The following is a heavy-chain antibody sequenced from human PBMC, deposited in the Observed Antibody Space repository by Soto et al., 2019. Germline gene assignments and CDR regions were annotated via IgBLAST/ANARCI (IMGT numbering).Heavy chain of an antibody. J-gene: IGHJ5*02. CDR3: VKSGLEATVLAWLDP. CDR1: GFIFSNYA. D-gene: IGHD5-12*01. V-gene: IGHV3-23*01. Sequence: GGSLRLSCTASGFIFSNYAMTWVRQAPGRGLERVAKIAGGGGSTFYADSVKGRFTISRDNSKNTLYLQLSRLSVEDTAVYYCVKSGLEATVLAWLDPWGQGTLVTVSS. CDR2: IAGGGGST.